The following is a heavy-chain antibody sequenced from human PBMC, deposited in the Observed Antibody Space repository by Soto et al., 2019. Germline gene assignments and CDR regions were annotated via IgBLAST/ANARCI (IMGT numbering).Heavy chain of an antibody. CDR3: AHRATMTIFGLIIDNGIWFHP. CDR1: GFSLSTSGAA. D-gene: IGHD3-3*01. CDR2: IYWDGDK. V-gene: IGHV2-5*02. J-gene: IGHJ5*02. Sequence: QINLIESGPTLVKPTQTLTLTCTFSGFSLSTSGAAVGWVRQPPGRALEWLAIIYWDGDKRYNASLGNRLTITKATSMNQLVLTLTNVDLADTATYYCAHRATMTIFGLIIDNGIWFHPWGQGTRVLVSS.